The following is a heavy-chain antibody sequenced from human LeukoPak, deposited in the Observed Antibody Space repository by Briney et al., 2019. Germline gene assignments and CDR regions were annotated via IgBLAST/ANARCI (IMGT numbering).Heavy chain of an antibody. CDR2: ISSSSSYI. CDR1: GFTFSSYS. V-gene: IGHV3-21*01. CDR3: ARDGPPPGYSSSWYVSGDAFDI. Sequence: GGSPRLSCAASGFTFSSYSMNWVRQAPGKGLEWVSSISSSSSYIYYADSVKGRFTISRDNAKNSLYLQMNSLRAEDTAVYYCARDGPPPGYSSSWYVSGDAFDIWGQGTMVTVSS. J-gene: IGHJ3*02. D-gene: IGHD6-13*01.